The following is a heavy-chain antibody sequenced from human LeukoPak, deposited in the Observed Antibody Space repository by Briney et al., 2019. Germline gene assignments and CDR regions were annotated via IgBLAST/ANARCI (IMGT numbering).Heavy chain of an antibody. V-gene: IGHV3-11*05. CDR1: GFTFSDYY. CDR2: ISSSSSYT. CDR3: AREPIQLWLRGAFDI. J-gene: IGHJ3*02. Sequence: GGFLRLSCAASGFTFSDYYMSWIRQAPGKGLEWVSYISSSSSYTNYADSVKGRFTISRDNAKNSLYLQMNSLRAEDTAVYYCAREPIQLWLRGAFDIWGQGTMVTVSS. D-gene: IGHD5-18*01.